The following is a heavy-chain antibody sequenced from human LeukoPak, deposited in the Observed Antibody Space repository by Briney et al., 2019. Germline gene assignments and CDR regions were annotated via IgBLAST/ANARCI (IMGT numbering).Heavy chain of an antibody. CDR2: IYYSGST. CDR1: GGSISSYY. D-gene: IGHD3-10*01. V-gene: IGHV4-59*01. J-gene: IGHJ3*02. CDR3: ARFENAPRGASDI. Sequence: SETLSLTCTVSGGSISSYYWSWIRQPPGKGLEWIGYIYYSGSTNYNPSLKSRVTISVDTSKNQFSLKLSSVTAADTAVYYCARFENAPRGASDIWGQGTMVTVSS.